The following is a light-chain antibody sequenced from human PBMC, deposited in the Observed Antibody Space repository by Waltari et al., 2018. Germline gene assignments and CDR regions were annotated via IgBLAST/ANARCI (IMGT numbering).Light chain of an antibody. CDR2: DAS. V-gene: IGKV3-11*01. CDR1: QSVSSY. J-gene: IGKJ1*01. Sequence: EIVLTQSPATLSLSPGEGATLSCWASQSVSSYLAWYQQKPGQAPRLLIYDASNRATGVPARFSGSGSGSDFTLTISSLEPEDFAVYYCQQRSNWLWTFGQGTRVEIK. CDR3: QQRSNWLWT.